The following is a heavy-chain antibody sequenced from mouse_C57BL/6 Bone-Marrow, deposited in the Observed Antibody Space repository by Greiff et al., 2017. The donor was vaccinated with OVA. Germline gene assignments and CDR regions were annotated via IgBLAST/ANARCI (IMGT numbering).Heavy chain of an antibody. J-gene: IGHJ4*01. CDR2: IYPSDSYT. CDR1: GYTFTSYG. V-gene: IGHV1-69*01. D-gene: IGHD2-1*01. CDR3: AREKVGSLLPAMDY. Sequence: VQLQQSGAELARPGASVKLSCKASGYTFTSYGISWVKQRTGQGLEWIGEIYPSDSYTNYNQKFKGKSTLTVDKSSSTAYMQLSSLTSEDSAVYYCAREKVGSLLPAMDYWGQGTSVTVSS.